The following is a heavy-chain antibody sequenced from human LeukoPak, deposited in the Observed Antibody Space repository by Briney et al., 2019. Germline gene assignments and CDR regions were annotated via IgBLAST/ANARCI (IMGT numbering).Heavy chain of an antibody. D-gene: IGHD3-22*01. Sequence: PSETLSLTCTVSGGSISSYYWSWIRQPPEKGLEWIGYIYYSRTTNYNPSLKSRVTMSVDTSKNQFSLKLSSVTAADTAVYYCARGPHTGVNYYDSSGYYYWGQGTLVTVSS. J-gene: IGHJ4*02. CDR2: IYYSRTT. CDR1: GGSISSYY. CDR3: ARGPHTGVNYYDSSGYYY. V-gene: IGHV4-59*12.